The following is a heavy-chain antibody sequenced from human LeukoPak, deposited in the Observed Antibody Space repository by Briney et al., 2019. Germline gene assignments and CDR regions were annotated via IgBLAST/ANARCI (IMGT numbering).Heavy chain of an antibody. D-gene: IGHD3-10*01. V-gene: IGHV3-74*01. CDR3: ARGRGWYFDL. J-gene: IGHJ2*01. CDR1: GLTFSSYW. CDR2: INSDGSST. Sequence: GGSLSLFCAASGLTFSSYWMHWVRHAPGGGGVCASRINSDGSSTAYADYVKGRFTISRDNDKNTLYLQMNSLRVEDTAVYYCARGRGWYFDLWGRGTLVTVSS.